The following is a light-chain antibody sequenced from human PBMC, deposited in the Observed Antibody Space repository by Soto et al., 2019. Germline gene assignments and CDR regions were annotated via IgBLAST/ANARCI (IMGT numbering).Light chain of an antibody. J-gene: IGKJ2*01. V-gene: IGKV1-39*01. Sequence: DIQMTQSPSSLSASVGDRVTITCRASQSISSYLNWYQHKPGKAPKLLIYTSSSLQSGVPSRFSGSGSGTDFALTISSLQPEDFATYYCEQSYSVPYTCGQGTKLEIK. CDR2: TSS. CDR3: EQSYSVPYT. CDR1: QSISSY.